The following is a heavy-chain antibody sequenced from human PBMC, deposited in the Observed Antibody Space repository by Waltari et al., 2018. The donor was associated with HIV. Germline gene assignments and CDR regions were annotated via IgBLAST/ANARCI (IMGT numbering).Heavy chain of an antibody. CDR1: GGSISSPH. Sequence: QVQVQESGPGLVKPSETLSLTCTVAGGSISSPHWSWIRPTPGKGLEWIGYIFYDGRPDYNPSLKSRVTLAVDTSKNQFSLNLRSVTTADTAVYYCARGLVPIDFNGMDVWGQGTMVTVSS. CDR3: ARGLVPIDFNGMDV. V-gene: IGHV4-59*11. D-gene: IGHD3-16*01. J-gene: IGHJ6*02. CDR2: IFYDGRP.